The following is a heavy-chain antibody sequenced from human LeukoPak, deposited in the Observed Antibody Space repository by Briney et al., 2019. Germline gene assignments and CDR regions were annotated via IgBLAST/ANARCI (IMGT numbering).Heavy chain of an antibody. CDR2: NYYSGST. Sequence: SQTLSLTCTVSGGSISSGGYYWSWIRQHPGKGLEWIGYNYYSGSTYYNPSLKSRVTISVDTSKNQFSLKLSSVTAADTAVYYCARDGPAYSSARGWFDPWGQGTLVTVSS. V-gene: IGHV4-31*03. CDR1: GGSISSGGYY. CDR3: ARDGPAYSSARGWFDP. D-gene: IGHD6-25*01. J-gene: IGHJ5*02.